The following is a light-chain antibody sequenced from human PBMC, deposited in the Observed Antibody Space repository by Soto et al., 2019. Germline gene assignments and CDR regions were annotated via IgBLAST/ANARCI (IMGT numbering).Light chain of an antibody. J-gene: IGLJ1*01. Sequence: QDVVTQSPSASASLGASVKLTCTLSSGHSSYAIAWHQQQPEKGPRFLMRVNSDGSHTKGGGIPDRFSGSSSGAERYLTISSLQSEDEADYYCQTWGADVPYVFGIGTKVTVL. V-gene: IGLV4-69*01. CDR1: SGHSSYA. CDR2: VNSDGSH. CDR3: QTWGADVPYV.